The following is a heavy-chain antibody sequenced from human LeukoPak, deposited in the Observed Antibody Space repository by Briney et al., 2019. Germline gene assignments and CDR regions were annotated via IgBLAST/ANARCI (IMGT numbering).Heavy chain of an antibody. CDR1: GGSFSGYY. V-gene: IGHV4-34*01. J-gene: IGHJ6*03. Sequence: SETLSLTCAVYGGSFSGYYWSWIRQPPGKGLEWIGEINHSGSTNYNPSLKSRVTISVDTSKNQFSLKLSSVTAADTAVYYCARRFKKPVTTRRRNYYYYYMDVWGKGTTVTISS. D-gene: IGHD4-17*01. CDR2: INHSGST. CDR3: ARRFKKPVTTRRRNYYYYYMDV.